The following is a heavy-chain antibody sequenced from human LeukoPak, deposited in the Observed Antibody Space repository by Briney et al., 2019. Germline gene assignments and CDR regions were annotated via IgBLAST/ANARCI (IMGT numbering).Heavy chain of an antibody. Sequence: SETLSLTCAVSSGPFSAYYWNWIRQPPGKGLEWIGDINHSGSTNYNPSLESRVSISIDTSKNQFFLKLRSVTAADTAVYYCARDIERRGRTPIVPAASNRFDFWGQGNMVIVSS. CDR1: SGPFSAYY. CDR2: INHSGST. CDR3: ARDIERRGRTPIVPAASNRFDF. V-gene: IGHV4-34*01. D-gene: IGHD1-26*01. J-gene: IGHJ5*01.